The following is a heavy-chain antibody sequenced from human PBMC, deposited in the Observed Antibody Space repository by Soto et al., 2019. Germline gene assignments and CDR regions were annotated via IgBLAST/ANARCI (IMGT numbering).Heavy chain of an antibody. CDR1: GFTFSFYA. J-gene: IGHJ4*02. CDR2: IGNHGGGT. D-gene: IGHD2-21*02. CDR3: ARAPIAYCGGDCYPDY. V-gene: IGHV3-64D*06. Sequence: PGGSLRLSCSASGFTFSFYAMHWVRQVPGKGLEYVSIIGNHGGGTYYADSVKGRFTVSRDNSKNMLYLQMSSLRAEDTAVYYCARAPIAYCGGDCYPDYWGQGTLVTVSS.